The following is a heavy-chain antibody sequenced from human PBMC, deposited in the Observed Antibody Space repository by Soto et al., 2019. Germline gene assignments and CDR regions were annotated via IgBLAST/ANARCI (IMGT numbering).Heavy chain of an antibody. CDR2: ISAGGHTT. J-gene: IGHJ4*02. CDR3: DGSDF. Sequence: GGSLRLSCAASGFTFSTYALSWARQAPGKGLEWVSTISAGGHTTLYADSVRGRFTISRDNSKNTLYLQMESLRVEDTAVYYCDGSDFWGQGTLVTVSS. V-gene: IGHV3-23*01. CDR1: GFTFSTYA. D-gene: IGHD1-26*01.